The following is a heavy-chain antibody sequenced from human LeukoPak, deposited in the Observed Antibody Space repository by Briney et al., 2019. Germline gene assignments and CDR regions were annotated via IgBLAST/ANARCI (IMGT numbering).Heavy chain of an antibody. J-gene: IGHJ4*02. CDR2: ISNTERAI. V-gene: IGHV3-48*03. CDR3: ARARQQMATSYFDY. D-gene: IGHD5-12*01. CDR1: GFTFSSYE. Sequence: GSXRLSCAASGFTFSSYEMNWVRQAPGKGLEWVSYISNTERAIYYADSVRGRFTISRDNAKNSLYLQMSSLRAEVTAVYYCARARQQMATSYFDYWGQGTLVTVSS.